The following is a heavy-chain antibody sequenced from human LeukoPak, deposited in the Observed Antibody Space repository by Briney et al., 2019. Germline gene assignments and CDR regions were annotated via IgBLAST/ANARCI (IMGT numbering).Heavy chain of an antibody. V-gene: IGHV3-21*01. CDR2: ISRVSTYI. CDR1: GFTFSSNS. J-gene: IGHJ6*03. Sequence: PGGSLRLSCAASGFTFSSNSMTWVRQTPGKGLEWVSIISRVSTYIYYADSVKGRFTVSRDNAKSSLYLQMTSLRAEDTAVYFCAREGGDGDYYYYMDVWGKGTTVTVSS. CDR3: AREGGDGDYYYYMDV. D-gene: IGHD2-21*02.